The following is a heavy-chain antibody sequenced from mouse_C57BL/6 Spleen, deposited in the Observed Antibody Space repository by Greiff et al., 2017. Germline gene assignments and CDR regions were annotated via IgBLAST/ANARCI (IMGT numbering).Heavy chain of an antibody. D-gene: IGHD3-3*01. CDR2: ISSGSSTI. Sequence: DVQLQESGGGLVKPGGSLKLSCAASGFTFSDYGMHWVRQAPEKGLEWVAYISSGSSTIYYADTVKGRFTISRDNTKNTLFLQMTSLRSEDTAMYYCARPWDRYAMDYWGQGTSVTVSS. CDR1: GFTFSDYG. V-gene: IGHV5-17*01. J-gene: IGHJ4*01. CDR3: ARPWDRYAMDY.